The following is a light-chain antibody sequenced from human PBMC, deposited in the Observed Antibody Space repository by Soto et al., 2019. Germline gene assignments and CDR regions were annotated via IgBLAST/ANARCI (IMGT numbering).Light chain of an antibody. V-gene: IGKV3-11*01. CDR3: QQRSNWPPWT. CDR1: QSVDTY. CDR2: DAS. Sequence: EVLLTQSPATLSLSPGDRATISCRASQSVDTYLAWYQQKPGQPPRLLIYDASNRATGIPARFSGSGSGTEFTLTITTPEPEDFAVYYCQQRSNWPPWTFGPGTKV. J-gene: IGKJ3*01.